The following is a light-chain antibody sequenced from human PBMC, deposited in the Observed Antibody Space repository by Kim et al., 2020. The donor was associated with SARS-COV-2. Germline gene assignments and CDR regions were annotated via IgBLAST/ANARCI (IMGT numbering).Light chain of an antibody. Sequence: QSITNPYPRHRLDIACYKYVSWYQQRPGQAPKLIICDFMSRPSGVSHRFSGSKSGNTASLIISGLQLEDKADYYCTSYTGSSTPFVFGTGTKVTFL. J-gene: IGLJ1*01. CDR2: DFM. V-gene: IGLV2-14*03. CDR1: RLDIACYKY. CDR3: TSYTGSSTPFV.